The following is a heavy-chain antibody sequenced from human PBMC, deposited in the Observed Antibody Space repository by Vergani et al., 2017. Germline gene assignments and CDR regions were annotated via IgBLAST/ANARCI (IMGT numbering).Heavy chain of an antibody. V-gene: IGHV3-30-3*01. CDR2: ISYDGSNN. CDR1: GFTFSRYA. Sequence: QVQLVESGGGVVQPGRSLRLSCAASGFTFSRYAMHWVRQAPGKGLEWVAVISYDGSNNYYADSVKGRFTISRDNSKNTLYLQMNSLRAEDTAVYYCAREIEYYDSSGYQYFFDYWGQGTLVTVSS. J-gene: IGHJ4*02. D-gene: IGHD3-22*01. CDR3: AREIEYYDSSGYQYFFDY.